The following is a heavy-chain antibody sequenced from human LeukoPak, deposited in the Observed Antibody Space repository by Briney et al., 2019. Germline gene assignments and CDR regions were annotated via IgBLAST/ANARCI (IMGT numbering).Heavy chain of an antibody. Sequence: SETLSLTCAVYGGSFSGYYWSWIRQPPGKGLEWIGEINHSGSTNYNPSLKSRVTISVDTSKNQFSVQLSSVTAADTAVYYCARDQQGNFDYWGQGTLVTVPS. CDR3: ARDQQGNFDY. D-gene: IGHD7-27*01. CDR2: INHSGST. CDR1: GGSFSGYY. J-gene: IGHJ4*02. V-gene: IGHV4-34*01.